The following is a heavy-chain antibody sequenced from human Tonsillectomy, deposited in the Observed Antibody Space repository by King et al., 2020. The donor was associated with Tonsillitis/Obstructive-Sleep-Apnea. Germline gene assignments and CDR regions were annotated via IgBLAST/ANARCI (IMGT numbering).Heavy chain of an antibody. J-gene: IGHJ3*02. CDR2: IFPHDSDA. V-gene: IGHV5-51*01. D-gene: IGHD6-25*01. CDR3: ARPTAARTDPFDI. Sequence: VQLVQSGAEVKKPGESLKISCKGSGYSFNTYWIGWVRQMPGKGLEWMGVIFPHDSDARYSPSFQGHVTISADRSLSTAYLQWDSLKDSDTAMYFCARPTAARTDPFDIWGQGTMVTVSS. CDR1: GYSFNTYW.